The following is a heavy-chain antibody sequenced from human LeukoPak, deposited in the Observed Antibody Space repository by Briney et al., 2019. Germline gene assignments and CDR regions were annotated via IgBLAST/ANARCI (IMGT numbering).Heavy chain of an antibody. CDR2: IKKDGSGI. V-gene: IGHV3-7*03. CDR1: EFPFSDSW. D-gene: IGHD1/OR15-1a*01. J-gene: IGHJ6*04. CDR3: AGGNSVNV. Sequence: PGGSLRLSCAVSEFPFSDSWMYWVRQAPGKGLEGVANIKKDGSGISYVDSVQGRFIISRDNAKNSLYLQMNSLRVEDTAVYFCAGGNSVNVWGKGTAVTVSS.